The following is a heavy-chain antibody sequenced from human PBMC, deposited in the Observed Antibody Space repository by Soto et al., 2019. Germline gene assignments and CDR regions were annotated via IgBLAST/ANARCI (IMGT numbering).Heavy chain of an antibody. D-gene: IGHD1-26*01. CDR1: GFTFSSYA. V-gene: IGHV3-30-3*01. Sequence: LRLSCAASGFTFSSYAMHWVRQAPGKGLEWVAVISYDGSNKYYADSVKGRFTISRDNSKNTLYLQMNSLRAEDTAVYYCASPPVGATRFYYYYGMDVWGQGTTVTVSS. J-gene: IGHJ6*02. CDR2: ISYDGSNK. CDR3: ASPPVGATRFYYYYGMDV.